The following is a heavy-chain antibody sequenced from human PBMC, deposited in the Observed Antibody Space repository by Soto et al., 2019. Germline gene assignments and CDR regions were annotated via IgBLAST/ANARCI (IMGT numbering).Heavy chain of an antibody. Sequence: LRLSCAASGFSLSDYWMHWVRQAPGKGLVWVSRISRDGRTTTYADSVKGRFSISRDNARNTLYLYMDSLRAEDTAVYYCARVYLHPSDKSGSGRHYKWGHGTLVTGSS. J-gene: IGHJ4*01. CDR1: GFSLSDYW. CDR2: ISRDGRTT. V-gene: IGHV3-74*01. CDR3: ARVYLHPSDKSGSGRHYK. D-gene: IGHD3-10*01.